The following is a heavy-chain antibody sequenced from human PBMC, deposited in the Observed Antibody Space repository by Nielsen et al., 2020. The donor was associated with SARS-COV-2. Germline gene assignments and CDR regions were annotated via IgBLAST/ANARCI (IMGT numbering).Heavy chain of an antibody. CDR3: ARDGSGWYIGY. D-gene: IGHD6-19*01. V-gene: IGHV3-30*03. CDR1: GFSFRAFA. J-gene: IGHJ4*02. CDR2: ISYDGVNR. Sequence: GESLKISCAASGFSFRAFAMHWVRQAPGKGLEWVAVISYDGVNRYYADSVKGRFTISRDNSKNTLYLQMNSLRAEDTAVYYCARDGSGWYIGYWGQGTLVTVSS.